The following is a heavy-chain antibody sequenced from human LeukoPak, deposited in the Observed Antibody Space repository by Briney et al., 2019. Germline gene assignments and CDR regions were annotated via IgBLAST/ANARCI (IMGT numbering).Heavy chain of an antibody. Sequence: ASVKVSCKVSGYTLTELSMHWVRQAPGIGLEWMGGFDPEDGETIYAQKFQGRVTMTEDTSTDTAYMELSSLRSEDTAVYYRALLYPKGFDPWGQGTLVTVSS. D-gene: IGHD2-8*01. CDR1: GYTLTELS. J-gene: IGHJ5*02. CDR2: FDPEDGET. CDR3: ALLYPKGFDP. V-gene: IGHV1-24*01.